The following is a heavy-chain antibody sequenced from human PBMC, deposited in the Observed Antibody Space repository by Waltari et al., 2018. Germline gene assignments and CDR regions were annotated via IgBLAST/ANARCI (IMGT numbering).Heavy chain of an antibody. Sequence: QVQLQESGPGLVKPSQTLSLTCTVSGGSISSGDYYWSWIRPPPGKGLEWIGYIYYSGSTYYNPSLKSRVTISVDTSKNQFSLKLSSVTAADTAVYYCARERYDFWSGYYTPYYYYMDVWGKGTTVTISS. D-gene: IGHD3-3*01. CDR1: GGSISSGDYY. V-gene: IGHV4-30-4*08. J-gene: IGHJ6*03. CDR3: ARERYDFWSGYYTPYYYYMDV. CDR2: IYYSGST.